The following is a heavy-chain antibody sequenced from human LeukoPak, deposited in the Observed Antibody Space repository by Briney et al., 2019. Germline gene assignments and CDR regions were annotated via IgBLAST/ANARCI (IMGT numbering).Heavy chain of an antibody. D-gene: IGHD6-19*01. V-gene: IGHV3-21*01. CDR1: GFTFSSYS. CDR3: ASPIAVAGTDR. J-gene: IGHJ4*02. CDR2: ISSSSSYI. Sequence: GGSLRLSCAASGFTFSSYSMNWVRQAPGKGLEWVSSISSSSSYIYYADSVKGRFTISRDNAMNSLYLQMNSLRAEDTAVYYCASPIAVAGTDRWGQGTLVTVSS.